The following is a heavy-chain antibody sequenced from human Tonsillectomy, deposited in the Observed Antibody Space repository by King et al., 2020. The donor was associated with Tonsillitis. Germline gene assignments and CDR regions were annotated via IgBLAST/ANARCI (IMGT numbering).Heavy chain of an antibody. CDR1: GFTFSNAW. CDR3: TRGRFVVDYYYYYGMDV. D-gene: IGHD2-21*01. Sequence: VQLVESGGGLVKPGGSLRLSCAASGFTFSNAWMNWVRQAPGKGLEWVGHIKSKADGGTTDYAAPVKGRFTITRDDSKSTLYLQMNRLKTEDTAVYYCTRGRFVVDYYYYYGMDVWGQGTTVTVSS. CDR2: IKSKADGGTT. V-gene: IGHV3-15*01. J-gene: IGHJ6*02.